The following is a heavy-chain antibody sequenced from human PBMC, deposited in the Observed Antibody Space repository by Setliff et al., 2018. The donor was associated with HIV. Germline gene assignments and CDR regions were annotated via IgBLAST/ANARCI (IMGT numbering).Heavy chain of an antibody. CDR1: GGSASNSRYY. J-gene: IGHJ4*02. CDR2: IHYNERT. V-gene: IGHV4-39*01. Sequence: SETLSLTCTVSGGSASNSRYYWAWIRQPPGKGLEYIGSIHYNERTYYNPSLKSRVAISIDTSKKQFSLKLTSVTAADTGIYYCVASSSWSCRLNYWGQGTQVTVSS. D-gene: IGHD6-13*01. CDR3: VASSSWSCRLNY.